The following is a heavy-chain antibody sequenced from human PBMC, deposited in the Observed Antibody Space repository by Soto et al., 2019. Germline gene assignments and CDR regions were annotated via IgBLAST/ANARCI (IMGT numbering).Heavy chain of an antibody. D-gene: IGHD5-12*01. CDR3: ARRGYSGYELDY. Sequence: QVQLQQWGAGLLKPSETLSLTCAVYGGSFSGYYWSWIRQPPGKGLEWIGEINHSGSTNYNPSLKSRVTISVATSKNQFSLKLSSVTAADTAVYYCARRGYSGYELDYWGQGTLVTVSS. CDR1: GGSFSGYY. CDR2: INHSGST. J-gene: IGHJ4*02. V-gene: IGHV4-34*01.